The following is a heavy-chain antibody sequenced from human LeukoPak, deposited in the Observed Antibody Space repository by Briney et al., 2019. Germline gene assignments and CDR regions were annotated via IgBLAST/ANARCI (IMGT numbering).Heavy chain of an antibody. V-gene: IGHV3-53*01. CDR1: GFSVSSNY. Sequence: GGSLRLSCAASGFSVSSNYMSWVRQAPGKGLEWVSVINSGGSTYYADPVKGRFTISRDNSKNTVYLQMIGLRVEDTAVYYCAGYVSWDYFDYWGQGTLVTVSS. J-gene: IGHJ4*02. CDR3: AGYVSWDYFDY. CDR2: INSGGST. D-gene: IGHD1-26*01.